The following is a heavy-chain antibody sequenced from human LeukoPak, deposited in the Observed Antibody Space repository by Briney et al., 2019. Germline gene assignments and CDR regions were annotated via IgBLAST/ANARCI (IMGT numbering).Heavy chain of an antibody. V-gene: IGHV4-34*01. D-gene: IGHD3-22*01. CDR3: SRGYYYDSSGYYNFDY. CDR2: INHSGST. Sequence: SETLSLTCAVYGGSFSGYYWSWIRQPPGKGLEWIGEINHSGSTNYNPSLKGRVTISVDTSKNQFSLKLSSVTAADTAVYYCSRGYYYDSSGYYNFDYWGQGTLVTVSS. CDR1: GGSFSGYY. J-gene: IGHJ4*02.